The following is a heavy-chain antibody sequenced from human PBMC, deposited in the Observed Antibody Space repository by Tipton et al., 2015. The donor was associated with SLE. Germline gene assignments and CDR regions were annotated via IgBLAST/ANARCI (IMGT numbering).Heavy chain of an antibody. Sequence: TLSLTCTVSGGSITSHYWTWIRQSPGKEFEWLAYVSYTGSATYNPSLRSRVSISLDTSENQFSLKVTSVTAADTAVYYCARHWGAARSPWFYFYGFDVWGQGTTVTVAS. D-gene: IGHD6-6*01. CDR3: ARHWGAARSPWFYFYGFDV. V-gene: IGHV4-59*08. CDR2: VSYTGSA. J-gene: IGHJ6*02. CDR1: GGSITSHY.